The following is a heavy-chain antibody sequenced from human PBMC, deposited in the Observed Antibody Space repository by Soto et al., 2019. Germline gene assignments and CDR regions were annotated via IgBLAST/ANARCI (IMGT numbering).Heavy chain of an antibody. V-gene: IGHV1-8*01. J-gene: IGHJ4*02. CDR3: ARRKERSGPTYFDY. D-gene: IGHD6-25*01. Sequence: QVQLVQSGAEVKKPGASVKVSCKASGYTFTTYDINWVRQAPGQGLEWMGWMNPYTGKAGYAQKFQGRVTMTKDNSISTAYLELSGLRSDDTAVYYCARRKERSGPTYFDYWGQGTLVTVSS. CDR2: MNPYTGKA. CDR1: GYTFTTYD.